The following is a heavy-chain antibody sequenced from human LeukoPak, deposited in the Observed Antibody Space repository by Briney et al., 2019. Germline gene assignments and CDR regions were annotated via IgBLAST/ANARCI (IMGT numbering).Heavy chain of an antibody. CDR2: INPNSGGT. V-gene: IGHV1-2*06. D-gene: IGHD2-15*01. Sequence: ASVKVSCKASGYTFTGYYMHWVRQAPGQGLECMGRINPNSGGTNYAQKFQGRVTMTRDTSISTAYMELSRLRSDDTAVYYCARAGYCSGGSCYPNFDYWGQGTLVTVSS. CDR3: ARAGYCSGGSCYPNFDY. J-gene: IGHJ4*02. CDR1: GYTFTGYY.